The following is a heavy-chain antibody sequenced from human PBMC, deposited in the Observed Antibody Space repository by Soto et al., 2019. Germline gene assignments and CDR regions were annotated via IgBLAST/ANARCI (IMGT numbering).Heavy chain of an antibody. CDR1: GDSVSSNSAA. Sequence: SQTLSLTCAISGDSVSSNSAAWNWIRQSPSRGLEWLGRTYYRSKWYNDYAVSVKSRITINPDTSKNQFSLQLNSVTPEDTAVYYCARDFGPLLWFGESRFNYYYGMDVWGQGTTVTVSS. V-gene: IGHV6-1*01. D-gene: IGHD3-10*01. CDR3: ARDFGPLLWFGESRFNYYYGMDV. CDR2: TYYRSKWYN. J-gene: IGHJ6*02.